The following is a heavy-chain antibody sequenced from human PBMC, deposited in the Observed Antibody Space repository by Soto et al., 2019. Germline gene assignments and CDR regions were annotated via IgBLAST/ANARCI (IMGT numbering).Heavy chain of an antibody. D-gene: IGHD2-2*01. J-gene: IGHJ4*02. Sequence: ASVKVSCKVSGYTLTELSMHWVRQAPGKGLEWMGGFDPEDGETIYAQKFQGRVTMTEDTSTDTAYMELSSLRSEDTAVYYCATARIDCSSTSCRNPFDYWGQGTLVTVSS. CDR2: FDPEDGET. CDR1: GYTLTELS. CDR3: ATARIDCSSTSCRNPFDY. V-gene: IGHV1-24*01.